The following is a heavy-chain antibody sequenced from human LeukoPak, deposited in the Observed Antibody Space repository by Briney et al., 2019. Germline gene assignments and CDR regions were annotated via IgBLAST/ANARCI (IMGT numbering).Heavy chain of an antibody. D-gene: IGHD4-17*01. CDR2: IKQDGSKK. J-gene: IGHJ4*02. V-gene: IGHV3-7*04. CDR3: TRVGYVDEGIDY. CDR1: GFPFSSYW. Sequence: GSLILSCVAPGFPFSSYWMTWVRQAPGKGLEWVANIKQDGSKKSYVDSVKGRFTISRDNAKNSLYLQMNSLRAEDTAIYYCTRVGYVDEGIDYWGQGTLVTVSS.